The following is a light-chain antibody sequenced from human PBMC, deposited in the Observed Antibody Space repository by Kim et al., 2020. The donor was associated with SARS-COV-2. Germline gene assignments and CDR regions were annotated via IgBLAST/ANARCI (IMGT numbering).Light chain of an antibody. CDR3: QQLNSYPIT. CDR2: AAS. CDR1: QGIGSS. Sequence: IQLTQSPSSLSASVGDRVTITCRASQGIGSSLAWYQQEPGKAPKLLIYAASTLQSGVPSRFSGSGSGTDFTLTISSLQPEDFATYFCQQLNSYPITFGPGTRLEIK. V-gene: IGKV1-9*01. J-gene: IGKJ5*01.